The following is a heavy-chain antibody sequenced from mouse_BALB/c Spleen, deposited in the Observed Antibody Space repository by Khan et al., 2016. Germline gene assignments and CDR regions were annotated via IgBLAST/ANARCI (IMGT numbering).Heavy chain of an antibody. J-gene: IGHJ3*01. CDR2: INPNTGYT. V-gene: IGHV1-7*01. D-gene: IGHD1-1*01. Sequence: QVQLQQSGAELAKPGASVKMSCKASGYTFTDYWMHWVKQRPGQGLEWIGYINPNTGYTEYNQKFQKQATLTADKSSSTAYMQLGSLTSEDSAVYYCARWSYYYGSSYGWFAYWGQGTLVTVSA. CDR3: ARWSYYYGSSYGWFAY. CDR1: GYTFTDYW.